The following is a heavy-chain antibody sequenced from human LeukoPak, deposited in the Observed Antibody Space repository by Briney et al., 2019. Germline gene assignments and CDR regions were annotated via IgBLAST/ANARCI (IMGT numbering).Heavy chain of an antibody. J-gene: IGHJ4*02. CDR1: GFIFSDHY. CDR3: GRRRLSNWHGIDY. Sequence: GGSLTLSCAASGFIFSDHYMDWVRRAPGKGLEWVGRTSNKANSYTTQYPASVTSRLTITSNNSQSSQYLQMTSPNAEETGVYYCGRRRLSNWHGIDYWGQGTLVTVSS. V-gene: IGHV3-72*01. CDR2: TSNKANSYTT. D-gene: IGHD1-1*01.